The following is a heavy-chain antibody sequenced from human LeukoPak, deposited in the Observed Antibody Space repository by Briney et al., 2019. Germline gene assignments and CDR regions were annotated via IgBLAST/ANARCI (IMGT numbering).Heavy chain of an antibody. CDR3: ARDLGSSWCLDY. V-gene: IGHV3-30*03. Sequence: PGGSLRLSCAASGFTFSRYGMHWVRQASGKGLEWVALISYDGSNKYYADSVKGRFTISRDNSKNTLYLQMNSLRAEDTAVYYCARDLGSSWCLDYWGQGTLVTVSS. J-gene: IGHJ4*02. D-gene: IGHD6-13*01. CDR2: ISYDGSNK. CDR1: GFTFSRYG.